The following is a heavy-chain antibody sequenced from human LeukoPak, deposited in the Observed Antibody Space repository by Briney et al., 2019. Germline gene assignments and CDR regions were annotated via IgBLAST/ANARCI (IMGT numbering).Heavy chain of an antibody. J-gene: IGHJ3*02. CDR3: ARAGFYGSGSYTAFDI. D-gene: IGHD3-10*01. Sequence: ASVKVSCKPSGYTLTSYGITWVRQAPGQGLEWMGWISGNNGYTNYAQKFRGRVSMTTDTSTSTAYMELRSLRSDDTAMYYCARAGFYGSGSYTAFDIWGQGTMVTVSS. CDR2: ISGNNGYT. CDR1: GYTLTSYG. V-gene: IGHV1-18*04.